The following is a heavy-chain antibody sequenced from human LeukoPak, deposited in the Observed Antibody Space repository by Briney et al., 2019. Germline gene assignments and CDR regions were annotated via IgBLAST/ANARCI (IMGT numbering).Heavy chain of an antibody. Sequence: EASVKVSCKASGYTFTIYDITWVRQAPGQGLEWMGWISVYNGNTKYAQKVEGRVTMTTDTSTSTAYMELRSLRSDDTAVYYCARSEVGALVDYWGQGTLVTVSS. CDR3: ARSEVGALVDY. CDR1: GYTFTIYD. V-gene: IGHV1-18*01. CDR2: ISVYNGNT. J-gene: IGHJ4*02. D-gene: IGHD1-26*01.